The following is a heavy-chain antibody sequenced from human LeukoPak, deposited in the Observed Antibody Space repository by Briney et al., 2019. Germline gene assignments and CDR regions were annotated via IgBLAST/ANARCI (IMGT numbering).Heavy chain of an antibody. J-gene: IGHJ4*02. D-gene: IGHD3-10*01. CDR3: ARVSYYYGSGSLYFDY. CDR2: IYSGGST. Sequence: GGSLRLSCAASGFTVSSNYMSWVRQAPGKGLEWVSVIYSGGSTYYADSVKGRFTISRDNSKNTLYLQMNSLRAEDTAVYHCARVSYYYGSGSLYFDYWGQGTLVTVSS. V-gene: IGHV3-53*01. CDR1: GFTVSSNY.